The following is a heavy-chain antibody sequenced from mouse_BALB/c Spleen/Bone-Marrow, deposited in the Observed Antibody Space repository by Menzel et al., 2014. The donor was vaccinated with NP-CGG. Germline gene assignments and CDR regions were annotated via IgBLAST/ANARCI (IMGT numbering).Heavy chain of an antibody. J-gene: IGHJ1*01. CDR2: INPSNGRA. CDR1: GYTFTNYW. CDR3: ARYYNYYFDV. D-gene: IGHD1-1*01. Sequence: VKLQESGAEVVKPGASVRLSCKTSGYTFTNYWMHWVKQRPGQGLEWIGDINPSNGRATYSEKLKSKATLTVDTSSSTAYMQLSSLTSEDSAVYYCARYYNYYFDVWGAGTTVTVSS. V-gene: IGHV1S81*02.